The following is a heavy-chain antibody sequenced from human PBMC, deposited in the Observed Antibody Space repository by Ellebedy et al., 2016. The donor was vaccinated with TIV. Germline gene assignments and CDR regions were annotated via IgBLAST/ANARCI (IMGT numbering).Heavy chain of an antibody. V-gene: IGHV3-48*02. CDR1: GFTFSSYS. CDR2: INGNSGTI. D-gene: IGHD6-13*01. J-gene: IGHJ4*02. Sequence: PGGSLRLSCAASGFTFSSYSMTWVRQTPGKGLEWVSYINGNSGTIHYADSVKGRFTISRDNAKNSLYLQMHSPRDADTAVYYCARVRYRSSQTAWYFDYWGQGTLVSVSS. CDR3: ARVRYRSSQTAWYFDY.